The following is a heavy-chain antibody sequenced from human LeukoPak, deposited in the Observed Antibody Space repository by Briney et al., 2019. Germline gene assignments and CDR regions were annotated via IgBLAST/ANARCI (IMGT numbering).Heavy chain of an antibody. CDR1: GGSISSYY. D-gene: IGHD1-26*01. CDR2: IYYSGST. V-gene: IGHV4-59*01. J-gene: IGHJ4*02. Sequence: SETLSLTCTVSGGSISSYYWSWIRQPPGKGLEWIGYIYYSGSTNYNPFLKSRVTLSVDTSKNQFSLKLSSVTAADTAVYYCAGWPIVGATTIDYWGQGTLVTVSS. CDR3: AGWPIVGATTIDY.